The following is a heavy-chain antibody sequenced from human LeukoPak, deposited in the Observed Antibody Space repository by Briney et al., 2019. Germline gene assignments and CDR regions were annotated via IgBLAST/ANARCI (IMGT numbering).Heavy chain of an antibody. D-gene: IGHD4-17*01. CDR2: IYSGGNT. CDR1: GFTVSSNS. CDR3: ARRAGEYSHPYDY. J-gene: IGHJ4*02. V-gene: IGHV3-53*01. Sequence: GGSLRLSCTVSGFTVSSNSMSWVRQAPGKGLEWVSFIYSGGNTHYSDSVKGRFTISRDNSKNTLYLQMNNLRAEDTAVYYCARRAGEYSHPYDYWGQGTLVTVSS.